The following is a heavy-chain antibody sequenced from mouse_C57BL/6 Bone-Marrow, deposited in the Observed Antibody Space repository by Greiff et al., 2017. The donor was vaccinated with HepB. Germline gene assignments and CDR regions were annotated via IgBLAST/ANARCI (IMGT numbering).Heavy chain of an antibody. Sequence: EVKLVQSGGGLVRPGGSLKLSCAASGFTFSDYGMHWVRQAPEKGLEWVAYISSGSSTTYYDDTVKGKFTISRDNAKNTLFLQMTSLRSEDTAMYYCAEEGSRRDYYAMDYWGQGTSVTVSS. CDR1: GFTFSDYG. D-gene: IGHD2-4*01. V-gene: IGHV5-17*01. CDR3: AEEGSRRDYYAMDY. CDR2: ISSGSSTT. J-gene: IGHJ4*01.